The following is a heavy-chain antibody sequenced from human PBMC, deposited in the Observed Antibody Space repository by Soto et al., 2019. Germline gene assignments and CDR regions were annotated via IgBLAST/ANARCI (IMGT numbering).Heavy chain of an antibody. J-gene: IGHJ4*02. CDR1: GSSLSSLGLG. D-gene: IGHD4-17*01. CDR2: IFWDDNK. CDR3: VNAYMVTTLQY. Sequence: QITFKESGPTLVTPTQPLTLTCTFSGSSLSSLGLGVGWIRQTPGKALEWLALIFWDDNKHYSSSLKSRLSITKDTSKNQVVLTMTNMDPVDMGTYYCVNAYMVTTLQYWGQGALVSVSS. V-gene: IGHV2-5*04.